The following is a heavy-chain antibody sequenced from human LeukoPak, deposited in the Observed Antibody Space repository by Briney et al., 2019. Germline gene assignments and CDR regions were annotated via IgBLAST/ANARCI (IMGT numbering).Heavy chain of an antibody. D-gene: IGHD5-24*01. J-gene: IGHJ4*02. CDR3: AREGWRRDGYITRDFDY. CDR1: GYTFTNYG. V-gene: IGHV1-46*01. CDR2: INPSGGST. Sequence: ASVKVSCKTSGYTFTNYGFTWVRQAPGQGLEWMGIINPSGGSTSYAQKFQGRVTMTRDTSTSTVYMELSSLRSEDTAVYYCAREGWRRDGYITRDFDYWGQGTLVTVSS.